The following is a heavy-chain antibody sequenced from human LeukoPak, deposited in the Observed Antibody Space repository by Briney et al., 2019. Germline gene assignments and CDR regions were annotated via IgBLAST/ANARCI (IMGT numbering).Heavy chain of an antibody. D-gene: IGHD2-15*01. CDR1: GLSYSDSY. CDR3: TKSLDCSRATCDA. V-gene: IGHV3-15*01. J-gene: IGHJ5*02. Sequence: PGGSLRLSCAASGLSYSDSYMTWIRQAPGKGLEWVGRIRSKANGGTTDYAAPVKGRFTISRDDSENTLYLQMSNLNTEDTAVYYCTKSLDCSRATCDAWGQGTLVTVSA. CDR2: IRSKANGGTT.